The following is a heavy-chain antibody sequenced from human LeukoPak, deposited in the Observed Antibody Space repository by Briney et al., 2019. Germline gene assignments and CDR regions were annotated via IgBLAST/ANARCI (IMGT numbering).Heavy chain of an antibody. CDR2: ISGSGGST. CDR3: AKMVDYYDSSGVDY. V-gene: IGHV3-23*01. Sequence: PGGSLRLSCAASGFTFSSYAMSWVRQAPGKGREGVSAISGSGGSTYYADSVKGRFTISRDNSKNTLYLQMNSLRAEDTAVYYCAKMVDYYDSSGVDYWGQGTLVTVSS. CDR1: GFTFSSYA. J-gene: IGHJ4*02. D-gene: IGHD3-22*01.